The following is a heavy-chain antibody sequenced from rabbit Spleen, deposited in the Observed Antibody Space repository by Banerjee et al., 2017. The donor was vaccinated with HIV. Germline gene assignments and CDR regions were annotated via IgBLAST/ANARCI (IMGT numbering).Heavy chain of an antibody. CDR1: GFSFSVAYY. CDR3: ARDAGWSTYFDL. D-gene: IGHD4-2*01. CDR2: IYAGSSGTT. J-gene: IGHJ4*01. V-gene: IGHV1S40*01. Sequence: QSLEESGGDLVKPGASLTLTCTASGFSFSVAYYMCWVRQPPGKGLEWIACIYAGSSGTTYYASWAKGRFTISKTSSTTVTLQMTSLTAADTATYFCARDAGWSTYFDLWGQGTLVTVS.